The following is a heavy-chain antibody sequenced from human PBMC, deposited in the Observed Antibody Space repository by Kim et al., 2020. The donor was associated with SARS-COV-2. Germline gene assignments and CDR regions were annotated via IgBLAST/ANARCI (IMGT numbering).Heavy chain of an antibody. CDR1: GFTFGDYA. V-gene: IGHV3-49*03. CDR2: IRSKAYGGTT. D-gene: IGHD3-9*01. Sequence: GGSLRLSCTASGFTFGDYAMSWFRQAPGKGLEWVGFIRSKAYGGTTEYAASVKGRFTISRDDSKSIAYLQMNSLKTEDTAVYYCTRDHLPLYDILTGYYTDLYGKDYYYGMDVWGQGTTVTVSS. J-gene: IGHJ6*02. CDR3: TRDHLPLYDILTGYYTDLYGKDYYYGMDV.